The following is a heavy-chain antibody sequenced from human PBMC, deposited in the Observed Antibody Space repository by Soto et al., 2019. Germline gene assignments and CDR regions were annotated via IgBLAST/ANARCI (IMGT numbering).Heavy chain of an antibody. J-gene: IGHJ4*02. CDR3: ARDRDPRQCLTTDYFDY. Sequence: QVQLVESGGGVVQPGRSLRLSCAASGFTFSSYGMHWVRQAPGKGLEWVAVIWYHGSNKYYADSVKGRFTISRDNSKNTLYLQMSSLRAEDTAVYYCARDRDPRQCLTTDYFDYWGQGTLVTVSS. D-gene: IGHD6-19*01. CDR2: IWYHGSNK. V-gene: IGHV3-33*01. CDR1: GFTFSSYG.